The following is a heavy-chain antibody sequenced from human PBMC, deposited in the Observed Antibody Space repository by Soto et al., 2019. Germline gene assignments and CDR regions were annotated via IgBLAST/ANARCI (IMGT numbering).Heavy chain of an antibody. CDR3: ARHSPYCSGGSCYSDWFDP. J-gene: IGHJ5*02. CDR1: GGSISSSSYY. V-gene: IGHV4-39*01. Sequence: PSETLSLTCTVSGGSISSSSYYWGWIRQPPGKGLEWIGSIYYSGSTYYNPSLKSRVTISVDTSKNQFSLKLSSVTAADTAVYYCARHSPYCSGGSCYSDWFDPWGQGTLVTVSS. D-gene: IGHD2-15*01. CDR2: IYYSGST.